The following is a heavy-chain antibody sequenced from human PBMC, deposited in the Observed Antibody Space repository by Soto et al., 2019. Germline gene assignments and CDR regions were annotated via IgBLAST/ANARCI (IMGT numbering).Heavy chain of an antibody. CDR2: IYYSGST. CDR3: ARNDYGDYENWFGP. CDR1: GGSISSGGYY. V-gene: IGHV4-31*03. J-gene: IGHJ5*02. D-gene: IGHD4-17*01. Sequence: QVQLQESGPGLVKPSQTLSLTCTVSGGSISSGGYYWSWIRQHPGKGLEWIGYIYYSGSTYYNPSLQSRVTISVDTSKNQFSLKLSSVTAADTAVYYCARNDYGDYENWFGPWGQGTLVTVSS.